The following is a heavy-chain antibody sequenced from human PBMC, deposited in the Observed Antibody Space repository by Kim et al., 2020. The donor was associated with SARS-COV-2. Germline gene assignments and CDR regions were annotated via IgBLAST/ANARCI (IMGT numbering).Heavy chain of an antibody. CDR3: ARGHLGELSFLPFDY. CDR2: ISAYNGNT. Sequence: ASVKVSCKASGYTFTSYGISWVRQAPGQGLEWMGWISAYNGNTNYAQKLQGRVTMTTDTSTSTAYMELRSLRSDDTAVYYCARGHLGELSFLPFDYWGQGTLVTVSS. J-gene: IGHJ4*02. V-gene: IGHV1-18*01. D-gene: IGHD3-16*02. CDR1: GYTFTSYG.